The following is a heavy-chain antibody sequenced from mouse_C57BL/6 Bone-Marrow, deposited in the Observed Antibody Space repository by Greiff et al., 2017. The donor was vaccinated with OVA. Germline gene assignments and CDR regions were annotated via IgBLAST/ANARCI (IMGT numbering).Heavy chain of an antibody. J-gene: IGHJ3*01. Sequence: SGPELVKPGASVKISCKASGYTFTDYYINWVKQRPGQGLEWIGWIFPGSGSTYYNEKFKGKATLTVDKSSSTAYMLLSSLTSEDSAVYFCARKGLGRRYWFAYWGQGTLVTVSA. V-gene: IGHV1-75*01. CDR3: ARKGLGRRYWFAY. CDR1: GYTFTDYY. D-gene: IGHD4-1*01. CDR2: IFPGSGST.